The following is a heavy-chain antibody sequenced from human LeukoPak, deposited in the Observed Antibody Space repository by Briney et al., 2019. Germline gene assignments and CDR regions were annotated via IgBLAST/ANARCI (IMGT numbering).Heavy chain of an antibody. CDR3: AKFNERAVAPRIFDY. Sequence: GGSLRLSCAASGFTVSSNYMSWVRQAPGKGLEWVSAISGSGGSTYYADSVKGRFTISRGNSKNTLYLQMNSLRAEDTAVYYCAKFNERAVAPRIFDYWGQGTLVTVSS. CDR1: GFTVSSNY. CDR2: ISGSGGST. V-gene: IGHV3-23*01. J-gene: IGHJ4*02. D-gene: IGHD6-19*01.